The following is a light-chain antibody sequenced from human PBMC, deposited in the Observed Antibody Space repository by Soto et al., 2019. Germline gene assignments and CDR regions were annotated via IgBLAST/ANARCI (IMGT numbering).Light chain of an antibody. CDR1: QSVLYSSNNKNY. V-gene: IGKV4-1*01. J-gene: IGKJ4*01. Sequence: DIVMTQSPDSLAVSLGERATINCKSSQSVLYSSNNKNYLAWYQQKPGQPPKLLIYWASIRESGVPDRFSGSGSVTDFTLTIDSLQAEDVATYYCQQYYSVPFTFGGGTKVDIK. CDR3: QQYYSVPFT. CDR2: WAS.